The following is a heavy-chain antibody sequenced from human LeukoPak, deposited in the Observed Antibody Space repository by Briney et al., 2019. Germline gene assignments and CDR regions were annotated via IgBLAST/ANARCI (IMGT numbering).Heavy chain of an antibody. Sequence: PGGSLRLSCAASGFIFSRYWMHWVRQAPGKGLVWVSRINSDGSSTNYADSVKGRFTISRDNAKNTLYLQMNSLRVEDTAVYYCASSSGGFNWFDPWGQGTLVTVSS. CDR1: GFIFSRYW. V-gene: IGHV3-74*01. J-gene: IGHJ5*02. CDR3: ASSSGGFNWFDP. CDR2: INSDGSST. D-gene: IGHD3-22*01.